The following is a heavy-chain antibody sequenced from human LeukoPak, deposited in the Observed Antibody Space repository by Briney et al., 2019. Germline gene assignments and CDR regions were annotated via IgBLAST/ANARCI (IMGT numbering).Heavy chain of an antibody. Sequence: GESPKISCKGSGDTFATYWIGWVRQVPGKGLEWMGVIYPGDSRTRYNPSFQGQVTISADKSISTAYLHWRSLKASDTAMYYCACREFTSPWSDPWGQGTLVTVSS. D-gene: IGHD2-2*01. CDR2: IYPGDSRT. V-gene: IGHV5-51*01. CDR3: ACREFTSPWSDP. CDR1: GDTFATYW. J-gene: IGHJ5*02.